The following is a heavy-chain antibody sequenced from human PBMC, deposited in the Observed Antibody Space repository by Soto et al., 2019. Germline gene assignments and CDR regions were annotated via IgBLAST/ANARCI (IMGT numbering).Heavy chain of an antibody. Sequence: VASVKVSCKTSGYTFTSYGISWVRQAPGQGLGWMGWISAYNGNTNYAQKFQGRVTMTTDTSTSTAYMELRSLRSDDTAMYYCARDYFIAVAATFDYWGQGTLVTVSS. D-gene: IGHD6-19*01. CDR3: ARDYFIAVAATFDY. V-gene: IGHV1-18*01. CDR2: ISAYNGNT. J-gene: IGHJ4*02. CDR1: GYTFTSYG.